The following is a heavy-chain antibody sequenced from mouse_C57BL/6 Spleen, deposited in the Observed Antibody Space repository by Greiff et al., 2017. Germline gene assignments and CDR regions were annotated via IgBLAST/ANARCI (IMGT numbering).Heavy chain of an antibody. V-gene: IGHV1-15*01. D-gene: IGHD1-1*01. CDR3: TRWDYGNYAMDY. CDR2: IDPETGGT. J-gene: IGHJ4*01. CDR1: GYTFTDYE. Sequence: VKLMESGAELVRPGASVTLFCKASGYTFTDYEMHWVKQTPVHGLEWIGAIDPETGGTAYNQKFKGKAILTADKSSSTAYMELRSLTSEDSAVYYCTRWDYGNYAMDYWGQGTSVTVSS.